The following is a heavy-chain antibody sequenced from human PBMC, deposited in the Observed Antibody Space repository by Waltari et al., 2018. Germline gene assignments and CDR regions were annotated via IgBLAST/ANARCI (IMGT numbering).Heavy chain of an antibody. CDR1: GFTFTNYW. Sequence: EVHLVESGGGLISPGGSLTLSCAASGFTFTNYWMHWVRQAPGQGPVWASRINTDGTYSNCAHSVEGRFTISRDNAKNTVYLQMRGLRADDTAMYYCAFVAGPGYWGQGTLVTV. D-gene: IGHD6-13*01. J-gene: IGHJ4*02. CDR2: INTDGTYS. CDR3: AFVAGPGY. V-gene: IGHV3-74*01.